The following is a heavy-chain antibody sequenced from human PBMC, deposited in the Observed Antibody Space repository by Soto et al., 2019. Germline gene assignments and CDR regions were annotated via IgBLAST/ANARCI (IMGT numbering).Heavy chain of an antibody. V-gene: IGHV3-23*01. Sequence: PGGSLRLSCAASGFTFSSYGMTWVRQAPGKGLEWVSFSSATGAGTYYADSVKGRFTISRDNSKNTLYLQMTSLRAEDTAVYYCAKDRRAGGNYGFYSDFWGQGALVTVSS. D-gene: IGHD1-7*01. J-gene: IGHJ4*02. CDR1: GFTFSSYG. CDR3: AKDRRAGGNYGFYSDF. CDR2: SSATGAGT.